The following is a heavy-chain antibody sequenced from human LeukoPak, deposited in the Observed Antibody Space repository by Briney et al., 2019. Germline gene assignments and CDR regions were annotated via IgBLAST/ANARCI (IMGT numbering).Heavy chain of an antibody. D-gene: IGHD4-17*01. CDR1: GFTFSSYA. Sequence: PGGSLRLSCAVSGFTFSSYAMSWVRQAPGKGLEWVANIKQDGSEKYYVDSVKGRFTISRDNAKNSLYLQMNSLRAEDTAVYYCARDLEGATYGDWPDPIDYWGQGTLVTVSS. V-gene: IGHV3-7*03. CDR2: IKQDGSEK. J-gene: IGHJ4*02. CDR3: ARDLEGATYGDWPDPIDY.